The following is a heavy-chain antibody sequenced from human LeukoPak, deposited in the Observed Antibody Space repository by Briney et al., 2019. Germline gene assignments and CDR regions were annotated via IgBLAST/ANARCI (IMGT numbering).Heavy chain of an antibody. D-gene: IGHD1-1*01. J-gene: IGHJ4*02. V-gene: IGHV3-48*01. CDR3: ARDHNYAFDN. Sequence: GGSLRLSCTASGFPFIEYSMNWVRQAPGKGLEWISYIGIDSGNTKYADSVRGRFTTSADKAKNSQYLQMNSLRVEDTAVYYCARDHNYAFDNWGQGTLVSVAS. CDR1: GFPFIEYS. CDR2: IGIDSGNT.